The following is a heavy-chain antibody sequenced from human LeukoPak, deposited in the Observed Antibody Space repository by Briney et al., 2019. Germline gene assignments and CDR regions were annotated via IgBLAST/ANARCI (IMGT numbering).Heavy chain of an antibody. CDR1: GFTFRNYV. J-gene: IGHJ4*02. CDR2: ISGSGDST. V-gene: IGHV3-23*01. CDR3: AKDRLLNCRGDCYIFDY. D-gene: IGHD2-21*02. Sequence: PGGSLRLSCAASGFTFRNYVMNWVRQTPGKGLEWVSSISGSGDSTFYADSVKGRFSISRDNSKNTLYLQVNGLRTEDTAVYYCAKDRLLNCRGDCYIFDYWGQGTVVTVSS.